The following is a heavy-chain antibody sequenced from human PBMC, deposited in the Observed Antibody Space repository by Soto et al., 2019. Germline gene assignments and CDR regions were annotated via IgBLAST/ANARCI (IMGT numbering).Heavy chain of an antibody. J-gene: IGHJ5*02. CDR2: IIPIFGTA. Sequence: QVQLVQSGAEVKKPGSSVKVSCKSSGGTFSTYTLAWVRQAPGQGLEWVGGIIPIFGTANYPQKFKGRVTITADESTSTAYMELSSLRSEDTAVYYWARSQDSSGYWNSCFDPWGQGTLVTVSS. V-gene: IGHV1-69*01. CDR1: GGTFSTYT. CDR3: ARSQDSSGYWNSCFDP. D-gene: IGHD3-22*01.